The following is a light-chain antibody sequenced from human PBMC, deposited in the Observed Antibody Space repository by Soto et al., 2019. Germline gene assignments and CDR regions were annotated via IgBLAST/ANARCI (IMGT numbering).Light chain of an antibody. CDR2: GAS. CDR3: QQYGSLSWT. V-gene: IGKV3-20*01. CDR1: QIIANN. Sequence: DIVLTQSPLSLPVTPGEPASISCRSSQIIANNLAWYQQKPGQAPRLLIYGASTRAPGIPARFSGSGSGTDFTLTISRLEPEDFAVYYCQQYGSLSWTFGQGTKVDI. J-gene: IGKJ1*01.